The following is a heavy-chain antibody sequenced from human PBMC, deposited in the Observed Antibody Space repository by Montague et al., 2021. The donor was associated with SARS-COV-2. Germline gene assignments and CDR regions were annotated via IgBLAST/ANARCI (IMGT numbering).Heavy chain of an antibody. V-gene: IGHV4-38-2*01. D-gene: IGHD3-10*01. CDR2: IYHSGGT. CDR3: ARWYYGSGSYPH. J-gene: IGHJ4*02. Sequence: SETLSLTCSLSGYSISSGYYGGWIRQPPGEGLEWIGNIYHSGGTXYSPSLKSRVTVSVDTSKNQFSLRLSSVTAADTAVYYCARWYYGSGSYPHWGQGTLVTVSS. CDR1: GYSISSGYY.